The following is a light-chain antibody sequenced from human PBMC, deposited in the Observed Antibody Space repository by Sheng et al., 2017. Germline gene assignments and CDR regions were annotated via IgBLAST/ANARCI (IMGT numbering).Light chain of an antibody. V-gene: IGKV3-15*01. Sequence: EIVMTQSPATLSVSPGERATLSCRASQSVRSNLAWYQQKPGQAPRLLIYDASTRATGIPARFSGSGSGTEFTLTISSLQPEDFAILYCQHYNKWPPITFGQGTRLXIK. CDR2: DAS. J-gene: IGKJ5*01. CDR1: QSVRSN. CDR3: QHYNKWPPIT.